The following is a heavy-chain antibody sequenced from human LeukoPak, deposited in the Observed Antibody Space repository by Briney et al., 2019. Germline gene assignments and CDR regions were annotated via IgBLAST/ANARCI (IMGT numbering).Heavy chain of an antibody. D-gene: IGHD3-3*01. J-gene: IGHJ6*03. CDR3: ARVRGVTIFGVVIPYYYYMDV. CDR1: GGSISSGSYY. Sequence: PSETLSLTCTVSGGSISSGSYYWSWIRQPAGKGLEWIGRIYTSGSTNYNPSLKSRVTISVDTSKNQFSLKLSSVTAADTAVYYCARVRGVTIFGVVIPYYYYMDVWGKGTTVTVSS. V-gene: IGHV4-61*02. CDR2: IYTSGST.